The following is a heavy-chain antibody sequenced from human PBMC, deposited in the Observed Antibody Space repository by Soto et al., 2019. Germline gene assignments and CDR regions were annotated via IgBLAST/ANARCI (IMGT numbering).Heavy chain of an antibody. V-gene: IGHV3-23*01. CDR1: GFTFSSYA. CDR3: TKDRAAAAPATYGMDV. CDR2: ISGSGGST. J-gene: IGHJ6*02. Sequence: GGSLRLSCAASGFTFSSYAMSWVRQAPGKGLEWVSAISGSGGSTYYADSVKGRFTISRDNSKNTLYLQMNSLRPEDTAVYYCTKDRAAAAPATYGMDVWGQGTTVTVSS. D-gene: IGHD6-13*01.